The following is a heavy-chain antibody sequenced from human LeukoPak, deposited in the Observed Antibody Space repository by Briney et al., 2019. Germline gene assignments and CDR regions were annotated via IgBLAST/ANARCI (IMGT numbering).Heavy chain of an antibody. J-gene: IGHJ4*02. CDR1: GVSISSYY. CDR2: IYTSGST. D-gene: IGHD3-22*01. V-gene: IGHV4-4*07. Sequence: PSETLSLTCTVSGVSISSYYWSWIRQPAGKGLEWIGRIYTSGSTNYNPSLKSRVTMSVDTSKNQFSLKLSSVTAADTAVYYCARAGYYYDTSGYNDYWGQGTLVTVSS. CDR3: ARAGYYYDTSGYNDY.